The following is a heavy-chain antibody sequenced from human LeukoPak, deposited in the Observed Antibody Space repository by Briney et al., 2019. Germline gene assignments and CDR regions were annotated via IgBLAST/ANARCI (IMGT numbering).Heavy chain of an antibody. V-gene: IGHV1-2*06. CDR3: ARLKGDPDY. Sequence: EASVKVSCKAARYTFTDYYLHWVRQAPGQGLEWMGRINPDSGDTKPAQKFQGRVTMTRARSITTAYMELSGLTSADTAFYYCARLKGDPDYWGQGTQVTVSS. CDR1: RYTFTDYY. CDR2: INPDSGDT. J-gene: IGHJ4*02.